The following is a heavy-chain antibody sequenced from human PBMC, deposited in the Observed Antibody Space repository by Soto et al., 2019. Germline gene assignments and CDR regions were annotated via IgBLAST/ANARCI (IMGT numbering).Heavy chain of an antibody. J-gene: IGHJ4*02. Sequence: PSETLSLTCTVSGGSISSGGYYWSWIRQHPGKGLEWIGYIYYSGSTYYNPSLKSRVTISVDTSKNQFSLKLSSVTAADTAVYYCARVSYDFWGGYDDWGQGTLVTVSS. CDR1: GGSISSGGYY. CDR3: ARVSYDFWGGYDD. V-gene: IGHV4-31*03. D-gene: IGHD3-3*01. CDR2: IYYSGST.